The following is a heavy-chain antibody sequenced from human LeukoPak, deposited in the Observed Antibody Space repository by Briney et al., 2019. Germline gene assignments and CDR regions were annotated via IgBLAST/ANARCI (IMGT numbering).Heavy chain of an antibody. V-gene: IGHV3-30*02. CDR2: IRYDGSNK. J-gene: IGHJ4*02. CDR1: GFTFSSYG. D-gene: IGHD2-2*01. CDR3: AKDISLLRVVPAAIDY. Sequence: GGSLRLSXAASGFTFSSYGMHWVRQAPGKGLEWAAFIRYDGSNKYYADSVKGRFTISRDNSKNTLYLQMNSLRAEDTAVYYCAKDISLLRVVPAAIDYWGQGTLVTVSS.